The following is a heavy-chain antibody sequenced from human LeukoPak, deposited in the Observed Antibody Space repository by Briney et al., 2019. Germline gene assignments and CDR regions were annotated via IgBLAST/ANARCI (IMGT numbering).Heavy chain of an antibody. J-gene: IGHJ4*02. CDR1: GFTFSDHH. Sequence: PGGSLRLSCAASGFTFSDHHMHWVRQAPGKGLEWVGRISNKGNGYTTHSAASVKGRFTISRDDSKNSLYLQMSSLNIEDTAVYYCSRNIGDWDQGTLVTVSS. CDR3: SRNIGD. CDR2: ISNKGNGYTT. V-gene: IGHV3-72*01.